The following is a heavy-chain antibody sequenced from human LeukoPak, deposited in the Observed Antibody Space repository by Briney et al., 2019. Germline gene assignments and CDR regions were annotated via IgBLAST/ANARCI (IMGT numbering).Heavy chain of an antibody. J-gene: IGHJ5*02. CDR3: ARRRYYGSGSQENLFDP. D-gene: IGHD3-10*01. CDR2: SYPGDSDT. V-gene: IGHV5-51*01. CDR1: GYSFTSYW. Sequence: GESLKISCKGSGYSFTSYWIGWVRQMPGKGLEWMGISYPGDSDTRYSPSFQGQVTTSADKSISTAYLQWSSLKASDTAMYYCARRRYYGSGSQENLFDPWGQGTLVTVSS.